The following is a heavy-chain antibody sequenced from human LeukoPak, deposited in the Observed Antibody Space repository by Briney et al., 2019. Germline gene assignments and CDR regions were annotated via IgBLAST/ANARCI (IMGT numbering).Heavy chain of an antibody. V-gene: IGHV4-59*08. D-gene: IGHD6-13*01. CDR3: ARSGDSSSWYSYYYYGMDV. J-gene: IGHJ6*02. Sequence: PSETLSLTCTVSGGSISSYYWSWIRQPPGKGLEWIGYIYYSGSTNYNPSLKSRVTISVDTSKSQFSLKLNSVTAADTAVYYCARSGDSSSWYSYYYYGMDVWGQGTTVTVSS. CDR2: IYYSGST. CDR1: GGSISSYY.